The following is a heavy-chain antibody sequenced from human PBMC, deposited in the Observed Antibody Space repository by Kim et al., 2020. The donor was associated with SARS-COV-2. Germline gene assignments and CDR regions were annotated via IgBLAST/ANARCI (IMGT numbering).Heavy chain of an antibody. Sequence: SVKVSCKASGDTFNNYAISWVRQAPGQGLEWMGGFISMFGTANYAQEFQGRITITADESTSTVYMEMSSLRSEDTAVYYCARDYDGYDWYFGFWGQGTLVTVSS. J-gene: IGHJ4*02. D-gene: IGHD5-12*01. CDR3: ARDYDGYDWYFGF. CDR2: FISMFGTA. CDR1: GDTFNNYA. V-gene: IGHV1-69*13.